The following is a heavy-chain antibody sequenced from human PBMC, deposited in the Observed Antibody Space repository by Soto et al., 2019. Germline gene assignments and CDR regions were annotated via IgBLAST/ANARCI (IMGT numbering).Heavy chain of an antibody. D-gene: IGHD1-20*01. V-gene: IGHV3-48*01. CDR3: ARDGIREDDAFDV. J-gene: IGHJ3*01. CDR2: ISSTGSTI. CDR1: EFTFSSYS. Sequence: EVQLVESGGGLVQPGGSLRLSCAASEFTFSSYSMNWVRQAPGKGLEWVSYISSTGSTIYYANSVKGRFTISRDNAKNSLYLQMNSLRVEDTAVYYCARDGIREDDAFDVWGQGTMVTVSS.